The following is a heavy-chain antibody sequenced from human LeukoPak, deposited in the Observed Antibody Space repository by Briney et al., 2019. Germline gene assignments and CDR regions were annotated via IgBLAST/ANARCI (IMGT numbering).Heavy chain of an antibody. CDR3: ARGIYDSSGHFDY. Sequence: SETLSLTCAVNGRSFSGYYWSLIRQPPGKGLEWIGEINHSGSTNYNPSLKSRVTISVDTSKNQFSLKLSSVTAADTAVYYCARGIYDSSGHFDYWGQGTLVTVSS. CDR2: INHSGST. V-gene: IGHV4-34*01. D-gene: IGHD3-22*01. CDR1: GRSFSGYY. J-gene: IGHJ4*02.